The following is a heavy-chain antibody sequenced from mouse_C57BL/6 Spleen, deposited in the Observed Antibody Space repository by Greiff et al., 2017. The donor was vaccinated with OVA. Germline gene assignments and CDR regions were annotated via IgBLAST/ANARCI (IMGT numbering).Heavy chain of an antibody. Sequence: VKVVESGAELVKPGASVKISCKASGYAFSSYWMNWVKQRPGKGLEWIGQIYPGDGDTNYNGKFKGKATLTADKSSSTAYMQLSSLTSEDSAVYFCARSTMAERGYARDYWGQGTSVTVSS. CDR3: ARSTMAERGYARDY. D-gene: IGHD2-1*01. CDR1: GYAFSSYW. CDR2: IYPGDGDT. V-gene: IGHV1-80*01. J-gene: IGHJ4*01.